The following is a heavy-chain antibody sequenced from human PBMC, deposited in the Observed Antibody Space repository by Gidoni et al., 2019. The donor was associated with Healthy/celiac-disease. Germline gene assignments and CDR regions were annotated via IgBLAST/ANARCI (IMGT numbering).Heavy chain of an antibody. CDR3: ARGEEYSGSYFVY. V-gene: IGHV3-33*01. D-gene: IGHD1-26*01. CDR1: GFTLSSYG. Sequence: QVQLVDSGGGVVQHGRSLRLSFAASGFTLSSYGMHWVRQAPGKGLEWVAVICYDGSNKYYADSVKGRFTISRDNSKNTLYLQMNSLRAEDTAVYYCARGEEYSGSYFVYWGQGTLVTVSS. CDR2: ICYDGSNK. J-gene: IGHJ4*02.